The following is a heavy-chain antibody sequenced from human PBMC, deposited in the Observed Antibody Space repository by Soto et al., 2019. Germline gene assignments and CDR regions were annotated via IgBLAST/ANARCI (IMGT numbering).Heavy chain of an antibody. Sequence: ASVKVSCKASGYSFTDYHIHWVRQAPGQGLEWLGRINPKSGGTSTAQKFQGWVTMTRDRSISTVYMELTRLRSDDTAVYFCARGHSTDCSNGVCSFFYNHEMDVWGQGTTVTAP. CDR2: INPKSGGT. J-gene: IGHJ6*02. CDR3: ARGHSTDCSNGVCSFFYNHEMDV. CDR1: GYSFTDYH. V-gene: IGHV1-2*04. D-gene: IGHD2-8*01.